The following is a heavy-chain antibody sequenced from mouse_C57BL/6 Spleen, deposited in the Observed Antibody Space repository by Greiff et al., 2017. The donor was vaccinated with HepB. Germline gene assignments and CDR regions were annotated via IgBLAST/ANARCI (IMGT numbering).Heavy chain of an antibody. D-gene: IGHD1-1*01. J-gene: IGHJ2*01. CDR2: IYPGDGDT. CDR3: TKAVYYGSSFDD. CDR1: GYAFSSSW. Sequence: QVQLKQSGPELVKPGASVKISCKASGYAFSSSWMNWVKQRPGKGLEWIGRIYPGDGDTNYNGKFKGKATLTADKSSSTAYMQLSSLTSEDSAVYFCTKAVYYGSSFDDWGQGNTLTVSS. V-gene: IGHV1-82*01.